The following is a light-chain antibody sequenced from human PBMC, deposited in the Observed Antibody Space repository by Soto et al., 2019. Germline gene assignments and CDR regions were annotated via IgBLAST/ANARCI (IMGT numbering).Light chain of an antibody. V-gene: IGKV3-15*01. Sequence: EVMMTQFPDTVSVSRGERVSLSCRASQSLTRNLAWYQHKPGQSPRLLIYGASARATGIPDRFSGGGSGAEYTLTISSLQSEDFAVYYCQKYDKWPRKFGQGTKVDIK. CDR2: GAS. J-gene: IGKJ1*01. CDR1: QSLTRN. CDR3: QKYDKWPRK.